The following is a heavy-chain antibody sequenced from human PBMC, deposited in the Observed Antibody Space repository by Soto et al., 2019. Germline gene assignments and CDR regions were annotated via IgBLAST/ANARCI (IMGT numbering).Heavy chain of an antibody. J-gene: IGHJ4*02. D-gene: IGHD6-13*01. CDR2: INHSGST. Sequence: SETLSLTCAVYGGSFSGYYWSWIRQPPGKGLEWIGEINHSGSTNYNPSLKSRVTISVDTSKNQFSLKLSSVTAADTAVYYCARGTTRGVAAADFDYWGQGTLVTVSS. V-gene: IGHV4-34*01. CDR3: ARGTTRGVAAADFDY. CDR1: GGSFSGYY.